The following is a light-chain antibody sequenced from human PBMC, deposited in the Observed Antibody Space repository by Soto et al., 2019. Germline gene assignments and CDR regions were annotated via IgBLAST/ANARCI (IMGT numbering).Light chain of an antibody. V-gene: IGKV1-5*03. CDR2: KES. Sequence: DTQMTQSPSTLSASVGDRVTISCRASQSISTWLAWYQQKPGKAPNLLIEKESSLESGAPSRFSGSGSGTEFTLTISSLQPDDFATYYCQQYNTYPLTFGVGTKVEIK. J-gene: IGKJ4*01. CDR1: QSISTW. CDR3: QQYNTYPLT.